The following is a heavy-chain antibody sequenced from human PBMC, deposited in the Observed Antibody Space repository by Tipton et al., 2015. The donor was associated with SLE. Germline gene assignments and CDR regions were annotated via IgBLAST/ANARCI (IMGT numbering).Heavy chain of an antibody. CDR2: IYYSGST. V-gene: IGHV4-31*03. J-gene: IGHJ3*02. CDR3: ASRRREWDHGKAFDI. D-gene: IGHD1-26*01. Sequence: TLSLTCTVSGGSISSGGYYWSWIRQHPGKGLEWIGYIYYSGSTHYNPSLKRRVTISVDTSKNQFSLKLSSVTAADTAVYYCASRRREWDHGKAFDIWGQGTMVTVSS. CDR1: GGSISSGGYY.